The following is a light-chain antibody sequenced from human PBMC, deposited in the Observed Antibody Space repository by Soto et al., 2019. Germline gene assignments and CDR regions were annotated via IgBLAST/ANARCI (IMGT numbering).Light chain of an antibody. Sequence: EIVMTQSPATLSVSPGERATLSCRASQSVSSNLAWYQQKPGQAPRLLIYGASTRATGIPARFSGSGSGTDITLTISSLQSEDFAVYYCQQYNDWRTFGQGTKVDIK. CDR1: QSVSSN. J-gene: IGKJ1*01. V-gene: IGKV3-15*01. CDR2: GAS. CDR3: QQYNDWRT.